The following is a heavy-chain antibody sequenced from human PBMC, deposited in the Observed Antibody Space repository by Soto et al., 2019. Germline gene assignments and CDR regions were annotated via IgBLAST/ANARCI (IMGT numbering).Heavy chain of an antibody. CDR1: GYTFTSYA. CDR3: AREGELCCGNCWTYYWLAP. V-gene: IGHV1-3*01. Sequence: QVYLVQSGAEVKKPGASVKVSCKASGYTFTSYAMHWVRQAPGQGLVWMGRITVGNGNTEYSQKFQGRVTITRDTSACTAYMELSRLSSEDTAVYYCAREGELCCGNCWTYYWLAPWGQGNRVTVSS. D-gene: IGHD2-21*02. CDR2: ITVGNGNT. J-gene: IGHJ5*02.